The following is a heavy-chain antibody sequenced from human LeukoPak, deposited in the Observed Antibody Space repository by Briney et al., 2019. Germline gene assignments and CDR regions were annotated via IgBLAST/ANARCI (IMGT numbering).Heavy chain of an antibody. V-gene: IGHV4-59*08. CDR1: GGSISSYY. CDR2: IYYSGNT. CDR3: ARHSFQPRTVTHYYFDY. D-gene: IGHD4-17*01. Sequence: SETLSLTCSISGGSISSYYWSWIRQPPGKGLEWIGYIYYSGNTNYNPSLKSRVTISVDTSKNQFSLKLSSVTAADTAVYYCARHSFQPRTVTHYYFDYWGQGTLVTVSS. J-gene: IGHJ4*02.